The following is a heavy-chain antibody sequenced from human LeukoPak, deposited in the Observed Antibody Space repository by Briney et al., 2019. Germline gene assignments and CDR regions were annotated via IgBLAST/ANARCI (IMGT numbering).Heavy chain of an antibody. J-gene: IGHJ6*03. CDR3: ARVRSSSPYYYYYMDV. Sequence: ASVKVSCKASGYTFTSYDITWVRQAPGQGLEWMGWMNPNSGNTGYAQKFQGRVTMTRNTSISTAYMELSSLRSEDTAVYYCARVRSSSPYYYYYMDVWGKGTTVTVSS. CDR2: MNPNSGNT. CDR1: GYTFTSYD. V-gene: IGHV1-8*02. D-gene: IGHD6-6*01.